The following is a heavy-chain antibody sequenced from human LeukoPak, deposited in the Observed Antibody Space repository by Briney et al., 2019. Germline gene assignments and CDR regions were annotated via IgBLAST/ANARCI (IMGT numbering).Heavy chain of an antibody. J-gene: IGHJ4*02. CDR1: GGSISSTSYY. Sequence: SETLSLTCTVSGGSISSTSYYWSWIRQPAGKVLEWIGRTYTSGSTNYNPSLKSRVTISIDTSKNQFSLRLSSVTAADTAVYYCAREKMFWGVSDFWGQGTLVTVSS. V-gene: IGHV4-61*02. D-gene: IGHD3-16*01. CDR2: TYTSGST. CDR3: AREKMFWGVSDF.